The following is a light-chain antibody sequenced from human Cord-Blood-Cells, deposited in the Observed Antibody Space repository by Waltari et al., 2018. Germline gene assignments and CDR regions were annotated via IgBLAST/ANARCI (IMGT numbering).Light chain of an antibody. CDR1: QSISSY. CDR3: QQSYGMMT. CDR2: AAS. V-gene: IGKV1-39*01. J-gene: IGKJ5*01. Sequence: DIQMTQSPSSPSASVGDRGSITGRSSQSISSYLNGYQQKPGKAPKLLIYAASSLQRGVLSRCGARGSGSDSNMSIGCVQPAHLATYDVQQSYGMMTFVQ.